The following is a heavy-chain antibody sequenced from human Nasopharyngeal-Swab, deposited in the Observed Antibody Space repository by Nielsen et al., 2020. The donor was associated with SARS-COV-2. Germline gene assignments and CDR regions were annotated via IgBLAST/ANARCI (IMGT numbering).Heavy chain of an antibody. V-gene: IGHV3-23*01. J-gene: IGHJ4*02. CDR1: EFTFSSYA. CDR3: AKQSANWGSYFDY. Sequence: LKISCAASEFTFSSYAMSWVRQAPGKGLEWVSAISAASVNTQYANSVKGRFTISRDNSKNTLYLQMNTLRAEDTAIYYCAKQSANWGSYFDYWGQGTLVTVSS. CDR2: ISAASVNT. D-gene: IGHD7-27*01.